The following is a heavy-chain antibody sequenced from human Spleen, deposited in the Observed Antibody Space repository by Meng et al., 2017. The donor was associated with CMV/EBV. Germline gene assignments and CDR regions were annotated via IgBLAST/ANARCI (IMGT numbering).Heavy chain of an antibody. CDR2: INPSGGST. CDR3: ARTYYDFWSGYYGDSGGMDV. CDR1: GYTFTSYY. Sequence: ASVKVSCKASGYTFTSYYMHWVRQAPGQGLEWMGIINPSGGSTSYAQKFQGRVTMTRDTSISTAYMELSRLRSDDTAVYYCARTYYDFWSGYYGDSGGMDVWGQGTTVTVSS. J-gene: IGHJ6*02. V-gene: IGHV1-46*01. D-gene: IGHD3-3*01.